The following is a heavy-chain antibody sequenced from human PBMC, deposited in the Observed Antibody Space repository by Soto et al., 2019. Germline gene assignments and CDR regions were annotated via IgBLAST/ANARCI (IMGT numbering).Heavy chain of an antibody. CDR3: AREVGTIFGPPSYGMDV. D-gene: IGHD3-3*01. Sequence: ASVKVSCKASGYTFTSYGISWVRQAPGQGLEWMGWISAYNGNTNYAQKLQGRVTMTTDTSTSTAYMELRSLRSDDTAVYYCAREVGTIFGPPSYGMDVWGQGTTVTVSS. CDR1: GYTFTSYG. J-gene: IGHJ6*02. CDR2: ISAYNGNT. V-gene: IGHV1-18*01.